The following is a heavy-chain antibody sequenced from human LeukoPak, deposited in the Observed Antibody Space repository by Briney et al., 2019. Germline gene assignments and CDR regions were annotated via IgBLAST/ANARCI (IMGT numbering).Heavy chain of an antibody. D-gene: IGHD3-16*01. J-gene: IGHJ6*03. CDR1: GYTFTRYW. CDR3: ARLITDYYYYMDV. CDR2: IYPGDSDT. Sequence: GESLKISCQGSGYTFTRYWIGWVRQMPGKDLERMGIIYPGDSDTTYSPSFQGQVTISADMSISTAYLQWSSLKASDTAMYYCARLITDYYYYMDVWGKGTTVSVSS. V-gene: IGHV5-51*01.